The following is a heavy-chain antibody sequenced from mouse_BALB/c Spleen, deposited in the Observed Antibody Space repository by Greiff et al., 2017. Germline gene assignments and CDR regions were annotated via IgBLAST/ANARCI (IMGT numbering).Heavy chain of an antibody. D-gene: IGHD1-1*01. J-gene: IGHJ1*01. CDR1: GYTFTDYN. Sequence: VHVKQSGPELVKPGASVKIPCKASGYTFTDYNMDWVKQSHGKSLEWIGDINPNNGGTIYNQKFKGKATLTVDKSSSTAYMELRSLTSEDTAVYYCARDLIYYGSSSPHWYFDVWGAGTTVTVSS. V-gene: IGHV1-18*01. CDR2: INPNNGGT. CDR3: ARDLIYYGSSSPHWYFDV.